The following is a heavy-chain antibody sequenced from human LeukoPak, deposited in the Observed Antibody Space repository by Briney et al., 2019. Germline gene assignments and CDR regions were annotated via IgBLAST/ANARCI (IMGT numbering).Heavy chain of an antibody. CDR1: GGSISNYY. D-gene: IGHD6-13*01. CDR3: ARKASIMAAVLDF. Sequence: SETLSLTCTVPGGSISNYYWSWIRQPPGKGLEWIGYIYSSGSTNYNPSLKSRVTISVDTSKNQFSLKLNSVTAADTAVYYWARKASIMAAVLDFWGRGTLVTVSS. CDR2: IYSSGST. V-gene: IGHV4-59*01. J-gene: IGHJ4*02.